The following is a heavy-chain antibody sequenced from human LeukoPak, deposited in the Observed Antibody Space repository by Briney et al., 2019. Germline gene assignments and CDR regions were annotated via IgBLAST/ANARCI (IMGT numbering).Heavy chain of an antibody. D-gene: IGHD2-2*01. CDR3: ASGHLPVGYFDY. CDR1: GGTFSSYA. J-gene: IGHJ4*02. Sequence: SAKVSCKASGGTFSSYAISWVRQAPGQGLEWMGGIIPIFGTANYAQKFQGRVTITADESTSTAYMELSSLRSEDTAVYYCASGHLPVGYFDYWGQGTLVTVSS. CDR2: IIPIFGTA. V-gene: IGHV1-69*13.